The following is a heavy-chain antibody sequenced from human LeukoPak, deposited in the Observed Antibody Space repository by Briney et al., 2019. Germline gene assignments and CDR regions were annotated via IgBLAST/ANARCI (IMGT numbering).Heavy chain of an antibody. CDR2: VSHNTGA. Sequence: SETLSLTCAVSGYSIGSDFYWGWIRQTPGKGLEWLGSVSHNTGASYNPSFKSRVTISLDTSKNHFSLTLTSVTAADTAVYFCAREPGWGHNYYYMDVWGKGTTVAVSS. CDR1: GYSIGSDFY. D-gene: IGHD1-26*01. CDR3: AREPGWGHNYYYMDV. V-gene: IGHV4-38-2*02. J-gene: IGHJ6*03.